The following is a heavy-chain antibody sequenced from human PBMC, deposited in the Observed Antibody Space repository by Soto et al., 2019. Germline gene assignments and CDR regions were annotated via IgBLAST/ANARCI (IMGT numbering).Heavy chain of an antibody. Sequence: GASVKVSCKASGYTFSSNSIHWVRQAPGQGLEWMGWITPFNGDTSYAQKFQGRVTMTTDTSTSTVFMELRSLRFDDTAVYYCSGVRVVVVSTTDSWGEGPPVTVSS. CDR1: GYTFSSNS. J-gene: IGHJ4*02. CDR3: SGVRVVVVSTTDS. V-gene: IGHV1-18*04. D-gene: IGHD3-22*01. CDR2: ITPFNGDT.